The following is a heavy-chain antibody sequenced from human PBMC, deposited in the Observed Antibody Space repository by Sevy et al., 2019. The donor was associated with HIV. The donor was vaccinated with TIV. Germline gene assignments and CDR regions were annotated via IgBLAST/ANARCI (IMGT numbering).Heavy chain of an antibody. Sequence: GGSLRLSCVASGFMFRSYWMSWVRQAPGKGLEWVANINLYGNEKYYVDSVKGRFTISRDNAKNSLYLQMNSLRADDPAVYSCASDRILVPAANGALLDYWGQGALVTVSS. CDR3: ASDRILVPAANGALLDY. J-gene: IGHJ4*02. V-gene: IGHV3-7*01. CDR1: GFMFRSYW. D-gene: IGHD2-2*01. CDR2: INLYGNEK.